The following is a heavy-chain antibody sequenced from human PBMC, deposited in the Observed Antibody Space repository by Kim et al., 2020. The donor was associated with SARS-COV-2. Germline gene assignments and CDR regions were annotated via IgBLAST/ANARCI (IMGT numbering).Heavy chain of an antibody. V-gene: IGHV1-3*01. D-gene: IGHD3-10*01. CDR3: ARYYSGPYYYGMDV. J-gene: IGHJ6*02. Sequence: YSQNFQGRVTITRDTSASTAYMELSSLKSEDTAVYYCARYYSGPYYYGMDVWGQGTTVTVSS.